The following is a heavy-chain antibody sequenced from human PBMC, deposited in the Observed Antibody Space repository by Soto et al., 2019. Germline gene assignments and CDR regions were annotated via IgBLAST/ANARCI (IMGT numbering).Heavy chain of an antibody. J-gene: IGHJ6*02. V-gene: IGHV1-69*06. Sequence: VASVKVSCKASGGTFSSYAISWVRQAPGQGLEWMGGIIPIFGTANYAQKFQGRVTITADKSTSTAYMELSSLRSEDTAVYYCARELREMTTIYGMDVWGQGTTVTVSS. CDR3: ARELREMTTIYGMDV. CDR2: IIPIFGTA. D-gene: IGHD2-21*02. CDR1: GGTFSSYA.